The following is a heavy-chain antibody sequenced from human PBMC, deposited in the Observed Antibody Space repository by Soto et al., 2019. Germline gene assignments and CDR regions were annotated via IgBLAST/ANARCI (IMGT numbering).Heavy chain of an antibody. CDR1: GFIFSNYA. CDR2: ISYDGRYI. V-gene: IGHV3-30*03. CDR3: ARDVTDYVLDV. D-gene: IGHD3-9*01. J-gene: IGHJ6*02. Sequence: QMQLVESGGGVVQPGNSLRLSCAASGFIFSNYAMHWVRQAPGKGLEWEALISYDGRYIYYADSVKGRFAISRDNSKKTVELLMNSLRREDTAVYYCARDVTDYVLDVWGQGTTVNVSS.